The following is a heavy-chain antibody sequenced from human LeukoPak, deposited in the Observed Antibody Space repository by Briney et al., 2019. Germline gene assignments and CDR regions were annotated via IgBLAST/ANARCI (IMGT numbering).Heavy chain of an antibody. V-gene: IGHV3-7*01. J-gene: IGHJ4*02. CDR1: GFTFSSYG. D-gene: IGHD5-24*01. CDR3: ARYTYKHDC. CDR2: VKEDGSQK. Sequence: PGGSLRLSCAASGFTFSSYGMNWVRQAPGKGLEWVANVKEDGSQKTYVDSVKGRFTISRDSAKNSLFLQMNNVRADDTAVYYCARYTYKHDCWGQGTLVTVSS.